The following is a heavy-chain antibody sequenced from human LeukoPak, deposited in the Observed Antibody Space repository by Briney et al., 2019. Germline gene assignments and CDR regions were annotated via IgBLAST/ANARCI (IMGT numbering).Heavy chain of an antibody. D-gene: IGHD6-13*01. J-gene: IGHJ6*03. Sequence: PGGSLRLSCAASGFTFSSYWMHWVRQAPGKGLVWVSRINSDGSSASYADSVKGRFTISRDNAKNSLYLQMNSLRAEDTAVYYCAREKIAAVSYYYYMDVWGKGTTVTVSS. CDR1: GFTFSSYW. V-gene: IGHV3-74*01. CDR2: INSDGSSA. CDR3: AREKIAAVSYYYYMDV.